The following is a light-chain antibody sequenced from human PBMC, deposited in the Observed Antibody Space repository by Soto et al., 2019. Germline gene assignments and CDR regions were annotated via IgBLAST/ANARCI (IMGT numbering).Light chain of an antibody. CDR2: EVR. CDR3: SFYTSSSTFV. Sequence: QSVLTQPASVSGSPGQSITISCTGTSSGVGGYNYVSWYQQHPGKAPKLMIYEVRNRPSGVPDRFSGSKSANTASLTISGLQAEDEADYYCSFYTSSSTFVFGTGTKVTV. V-gene: IGLV2-14*01. CDR1: SSGVGGYNY. J-gene: IGLJ1*01.